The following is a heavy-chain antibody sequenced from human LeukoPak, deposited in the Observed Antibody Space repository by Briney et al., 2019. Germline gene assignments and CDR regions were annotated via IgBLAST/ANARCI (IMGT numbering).Heavy chain of an antibody. Sequence: GGSLRLSCAASGFGFSNYWMNWVRQAPGKGLEWVAYIKVDGTDKYYLDSVEGRFTISRDNAKNSLYLQMNRLRAEDTAVYYCTTIGGLGTDDYWGQGTLVTVSS. CDR3: TTIGGLGTDDY. D-gene: IGHD7-27*01. J-gene: IGHJ4*02. CDR2: IKVDGTDK. CDR1: GFGFSNYW. V-gene: IGHV3-7*01.